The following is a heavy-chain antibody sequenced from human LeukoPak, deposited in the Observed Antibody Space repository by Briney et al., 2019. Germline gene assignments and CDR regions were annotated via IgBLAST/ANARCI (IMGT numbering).Heavy chain of an antibody. CDR2: IYYSGNT. CDR1: GVSISSSNSY. D-gene: IGHD3-22*01. CDR3: AKFYFDSSGYYDVFDI. Sequence: PSETLSLTCTVSGVSISSSNSYWGWIRQPPGKGLEWIGSIYYSGNTYYNASLKSQVSISIDTSKNQVYLKLTSVTAADTAVYFCAKFYFDSSGYYDVFDIWGQGTMVTVSS. V-gene: IGHV4-39*07. J-gene: IGHJ3*02.